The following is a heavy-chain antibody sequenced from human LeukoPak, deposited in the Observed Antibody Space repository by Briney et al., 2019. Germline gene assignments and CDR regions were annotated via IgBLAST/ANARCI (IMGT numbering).Heavy chain of an antibody. CDR1: GGSFSGDY. D-gene: IGHD3-10*01. CDR3: AREVLSMVRGVIPKEAWGWFDP. Sequence: TSETLSLTCAVYGGSFSGDYWSWIRQPPGKGLEWIGQINHSGSTNYNPSLKSRVTISVDTSKNQFSLKLSSVTAADTAVYYCAREVLSMVRGVIPKEAWGWFDPWGQGTLVTVSS. CDR2: INHSGST. J-gene: IGHJ5*02. V-gene: IGHV4-34*01.